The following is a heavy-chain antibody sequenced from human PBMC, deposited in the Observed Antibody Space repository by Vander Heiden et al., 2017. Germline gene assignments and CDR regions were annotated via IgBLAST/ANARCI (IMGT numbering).Heavy chain of an antibody. CDR1: GFPSHRYW. CDR2: IKQDGSEK. D-gene: IGHD1-1*01. J-gene: IGHJ6*02. CDR3: ARTPRGYTYGRGYYYYYGMDV. V-gene: IGHV3-7*01. Sequence: EVQLVESGGGLAQPGGSLRLSCAASGFPSHRYWMTWVRQAPGKGLEWVAKIKQDGSEKYYMDSVKGPFTISRDTAKNSVSLQMNSLRAEDTAVNYCARTPRGYTYGRGYYYYYGMDVWGQGTTGTVS.